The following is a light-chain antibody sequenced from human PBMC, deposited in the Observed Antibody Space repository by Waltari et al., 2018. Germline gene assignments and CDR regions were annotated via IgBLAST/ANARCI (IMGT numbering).Light chain of an antibody. J-gene: IGLJ2*01. Sequence: SYELTQPPSVSVSPGQTARNTCSGDALPKTSVYWYQQKSGQAPVLVISEDSKRPSGIPERFSGSSSGTMATLTISGAQVEDEADYYCYSTDSSADYVLFAGGTKLTVL. CDR3: YSTDSSADYVL. CDR1: ALPKTS. CDR2: EDS. V-gene: IGLV3-10*01.